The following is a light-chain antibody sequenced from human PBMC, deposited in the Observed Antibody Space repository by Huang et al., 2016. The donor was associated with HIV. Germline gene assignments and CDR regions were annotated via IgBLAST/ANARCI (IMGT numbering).Light chain of an antibody. CDR1: PGVSSK. V-gene: IGKV3-15*01. Sequence: TRAFSPGASAPLSGRASPGVSSKLGGDQQKPGPAPRLLIYSASTRATGIPARFSGSGSGTEFTLTISSLQSEDFAVYHCQQYNSWPGTFGQGTKVEIK. J-gene: IGKJ1*01. CDR2: SAS. CDR3: QQYNSWPGT.